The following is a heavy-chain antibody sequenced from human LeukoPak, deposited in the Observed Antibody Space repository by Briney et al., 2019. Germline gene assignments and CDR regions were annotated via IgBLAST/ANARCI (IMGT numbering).Heavy chain of an antibody. D-gene: IGHD1-26*01. J-gene: IGHJ4*02. V-gene: IGHV3-21*04. CDR2: ISSSSSYI. CDR1: GFTFSSYS. Sequence: GGSLRLFCAASGFTFSSYSMNWVRQAPGKGLEWVSSISSSSSYIYYADSVKGRFTIPRDNAKNSLYLQMNSLRAEDTAVYYCAKDTVGARGLDYWGQGALVAVSS. CDR3: AKDTVGARGLDY.